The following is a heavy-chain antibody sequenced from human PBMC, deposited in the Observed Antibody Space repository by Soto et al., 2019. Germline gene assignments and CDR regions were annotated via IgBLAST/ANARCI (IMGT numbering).Heavy chain of an antibody. CDR3: ASDAYSYAFDP. Sequence: GGSLRLSCAASGFTFSSYAMSWVRQAPGKGLEWVSALTGSGGTTYYADSVKGRFTISRDNSKNTVYLQMNSLRAEDTAVYYCASDAYSYAFDPWGQGTLVTVSS. V-gene: IGHV3-23*01. J-gene: IGHJ5*02. D-gene: IGHD5-18*01. CDR1: GFTFSSYA. CDR2: LTGSGGTT.